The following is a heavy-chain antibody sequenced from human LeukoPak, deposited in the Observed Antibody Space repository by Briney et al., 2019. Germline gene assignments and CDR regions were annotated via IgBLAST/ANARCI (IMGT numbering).Heavy chain of an antibody. D-gene: IGHD3-22*01. CDR3: AKTHYYDSSGVPGNY. Sequence: PGGSLRLSCAASGFTFSSYGMHWVRQAPGKGLEWVAVISHDGSNSYYADSVKGRFTISRDNSKNTLYLQMSSLRAEDTAVYYCAKTHYYDSSGVPGNYWGQGTLVTVSS. J-gene: IGHJ4*02. CDR2: ISHDGSNS. CDR1: GFTFSSYG. V-gene: IGHV3-30*18.